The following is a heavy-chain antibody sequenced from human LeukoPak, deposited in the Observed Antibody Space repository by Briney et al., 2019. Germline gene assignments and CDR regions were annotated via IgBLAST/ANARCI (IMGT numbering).Heavy chain of an antibody. J-gene: IGHJ4*01. D-gene: IGHD3-16*02. Sequence: PGGSLRLSCAASEFTFSSYSMNWVRQAPGKGLEWVSSISSSSSYIYYADSVKGRFTISRDNSKNTLYLQMNSLRAEDTAVYYCAKDRYRCSSYYFAYWGHGTLVTVSS. V-gene: IGHV3-21*01. CDR2: ISSSSSYI. CDR1: EFTFSSYS. CDR3: AKDRYRCSSYYFAY.